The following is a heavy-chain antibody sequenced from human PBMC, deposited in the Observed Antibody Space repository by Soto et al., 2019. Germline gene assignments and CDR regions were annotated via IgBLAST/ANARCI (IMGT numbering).Heavy chain of an antibody. Sequence: SETLSLTCTVSGSSISRSSYYWGWIRQPPGKGLEWIGSIYYSGSTYYNPSLKSRVTISVDTSKNHFSLKLSSVTAADTAVHYCATLWFGEGNYWGQGTLVTVSS. D-gene: IGHD3-10*01. CDR1: GSSISRSSYY. J-gene: IGHJ4*02. CDR2: IYYSGST. CDR3: ATLWFGEGNY. V-gene: IGHV4-39*02.